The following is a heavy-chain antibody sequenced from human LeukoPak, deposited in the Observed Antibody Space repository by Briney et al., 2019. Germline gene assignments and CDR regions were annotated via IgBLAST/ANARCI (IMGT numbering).Heavy chain of an antibody. V-gene: IGHV4-39*01. CDR3: ARQRLGYCSGGSCPRNYYYYMDV. CDR1: GGSISSSSYY. CDR2: IYYSGST. Sequence: KPSETLSLTCTVSGGSISSSSYYWGWIRQPPGKGLEWIGSIYYSGSTYYNPSLKSRVTISVDTSKNQFSLKLSSVTAADTAVYYCARQRLGYCSGGSCPRNYYYYMDVWGKATTVTISS. J-gene: IGHJ6*03. D-gene: IGHD2-15*01.